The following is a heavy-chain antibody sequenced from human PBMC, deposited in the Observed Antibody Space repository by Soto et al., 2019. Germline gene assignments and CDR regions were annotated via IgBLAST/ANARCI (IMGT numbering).Heavy chain of an antibody. D-gene: IGHD4-17*01. CDR1: GFTFSSYA. CDR2: ISGSGGST. Sequence: GGSLRLSCAASGFTFSSYAMSWVRQAPGKGLEWVSAISGSGGSTYYADSVKGRFTISRDNSKNTLYLQMNSLRAEDTVVYYCATFPGDPTWFDPWGQGTLVTVSS. CDR3: ATFPGDPTWFDP. J-gene: IGHJ5*02. V-gene: IGHV3-23*01.